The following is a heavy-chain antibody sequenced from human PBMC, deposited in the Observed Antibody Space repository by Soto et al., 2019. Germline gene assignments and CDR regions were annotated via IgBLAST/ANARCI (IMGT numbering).Heavy chain of an antibody. J-gene: IGHJ6*03. D-gene: IGHD4-4*01. Sequence: PGESLKISCKGSGYSFTSYWIGWVLQIPWKGLEWMGIIYPGDSDTRYSPSFQGQVTISADKSISTAYLQWSSLKASDTAMYYCARHGYSNYVIRYYYMDVWGKGTTVTVSS. CDR2: IYPGDSDT. CDR1: GYSFTSYW. V-gene: IGHV5-51*01. CDR3: ARHGYSNYVIRYYYMDV.